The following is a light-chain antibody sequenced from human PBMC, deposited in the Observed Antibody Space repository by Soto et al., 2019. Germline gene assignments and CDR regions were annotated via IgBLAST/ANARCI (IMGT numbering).Light chain of an antibody. CDR1: QGISSW. CDR3: QQANSFPLT. V-gene: IGKV1-12*01. J-gene: IGKJ4*01. Sequence: DIQMTQSPSSVSASVGDRVTITCRASQGISSWLDWYQQKPGKAPKLLIYAASSLQSGVPSRFSCSGSGTDFTLTISSLQPEDFATYYCQQANSFPLTFGGGTKVEIK. CDR2: AAS.